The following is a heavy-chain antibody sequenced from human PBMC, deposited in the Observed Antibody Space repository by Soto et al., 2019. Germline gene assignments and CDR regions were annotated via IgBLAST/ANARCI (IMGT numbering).Heavy chain of an antibody. Sequence: NPSETLSLTCAVYNASLSGYYWTWIRQSPGKGLEWIGDINHSGSINSNPSLKSRVTISVDTTKYQFSLNLTSVTAADTALYFCATQSQHDYQYFGIDVWGQGTTVTVSS. J-gene: IGHJ6*02. CDR3: ATQSQHDYQYFGIDV. D-gene: IGHD5-18*01. V-gene: IGHV4-34*01. CDR2: INHSGSI. CDR1: NASLSGYY.